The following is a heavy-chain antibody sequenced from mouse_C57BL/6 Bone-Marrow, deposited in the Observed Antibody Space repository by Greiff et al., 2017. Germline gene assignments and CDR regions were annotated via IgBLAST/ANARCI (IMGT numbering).Heavy chain of an antibody. CDR3: ARSRDYYGSSPYWYFDV. V-gene: IGHV1-39*01. Sequence: EVQGVESGPELVKPGASVKISCKASGYSFTDYNMHWVKQSNGKSLEWIGVINPNYGTTSYNQKFKGKATLTVDQSSSTAYMQLNSLTSEDSAVYYCARSRDYYGSSPYWYFDVWGTGTTVTVSA. CDR1: GYSFTDYN. J-gene: IGHJ1*03. CDR2: INPNYGTT. D-gene: IGHD1-1*01.